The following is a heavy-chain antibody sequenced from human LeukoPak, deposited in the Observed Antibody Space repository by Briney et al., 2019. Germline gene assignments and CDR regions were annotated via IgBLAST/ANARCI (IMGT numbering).Heavy chain of an antibody. D-gene: IGHD1-26*01. Sequence: ASVKVSCKASGYTFTSYYMHWVRQAPGQGLEWMGIINPSGGSTSYAQKFQGRVTMTRDMSTSTVYMELSSLRSEDTAVYYCARISGSYYFDYWGQGTLVTVSS. J-gene: IGHJ4*02. CDR3: ARISGSYYFDY. CDR1: GYTFTSYY. V-gene: IGHV1-46*01. CDR2: INPSGGST.